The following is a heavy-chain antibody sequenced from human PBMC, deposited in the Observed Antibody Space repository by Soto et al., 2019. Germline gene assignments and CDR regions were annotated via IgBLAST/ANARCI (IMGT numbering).Heavy chain of an antibody. J-gene: IGHJ4*02. Sequence: PGGSLRLACAASGFLVSRNWMDWVRQGPGKGLVCVSRISSDLSSPDYADSVKGRFTISRDNAKNTLYLQMDSLRADDTAVYFCARGIGFSAQDYWGQGTLVTVSS. CDR1: GFLVSRNW. V-gene: IGHV3-74*01. CDR2: ISSDLSSP. CDR3: ARGIGFSAQDY. D-gene: IGHD6-13*01.